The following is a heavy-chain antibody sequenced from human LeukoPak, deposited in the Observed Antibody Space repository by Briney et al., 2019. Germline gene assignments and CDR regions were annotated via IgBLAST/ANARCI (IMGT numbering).Heavy chain of an antibody. D-gene: IGHD5-18*01. CDR1: GSTFDYYD. J-gene: IGHJ4*02. Sequence: SGGSLRLSCAASGSTFDYYDRHWVRQGPGKGLEWVSLINTDGRTTSYADSVKGRFTISRDNAKITLYLQMNSLRADDTAVYYCTRPDPAVVLHVYRGQGTLVTVYS. CDR3: TRPDPAVVLHVY. CDR2: INTDGRTT. V-gene: IGHV3-74*01.